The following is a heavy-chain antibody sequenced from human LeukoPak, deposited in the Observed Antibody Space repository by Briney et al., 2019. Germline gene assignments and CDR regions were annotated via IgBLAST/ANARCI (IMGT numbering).Heavy chain of an antibody. CDR2: IRYHGSDR. CDR3: VKGHSTTWFVFDF. D-gene: IGHD3-10*01. J-gene: IGHJ4*02. Sequence: GGSLRLSCAASGFHFGSYGMHWVRQAPGKGLQWVAFIRYHGSDRYYADSVKGRFTISRDNSESTLFLQMSSLRVDDTAVYYCVKGHSTTWFVFDFWGQGTLVTVSS. CDR1: GFHFGSYG. V-gene: IGHV3-30*02.